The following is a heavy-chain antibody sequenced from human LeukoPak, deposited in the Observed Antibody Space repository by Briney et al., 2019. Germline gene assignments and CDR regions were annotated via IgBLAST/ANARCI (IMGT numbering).Heavy chain of an antibody. D-gene: IGHD3-9*01. V-gene: IGHV4-59*01. J-gene: IGHJ4*02. Sequence: SETLSLTCTVSGGSISSYYWSWIRKPPGKGLEWIGYIYYSGSTNYNPSLKSRVTISVDTSKNQFSLKLSSVTAADTAVYYCARAPGYFARSSSLYFDYWGQGTLVTVSS. CDR1: GGSISSYY. CDR3: ARAPGYFARSSSLYFDY. CDR2: IYYSGST.